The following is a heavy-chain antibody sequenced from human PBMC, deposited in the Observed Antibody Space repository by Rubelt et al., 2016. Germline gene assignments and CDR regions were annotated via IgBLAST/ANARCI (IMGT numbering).Heavy chain of an antibody. D-gene: IGHD3-10*01. CDR1: GGSFSGYY. Sequence: QVQLQQWGAGLLKPSETLSLTCAVYGGSFSGYYWSWIRQPPGKGLEWIGEINHSGSTNYNPSLKRRVTISVDTSKNQFSLKLSSVTAADTAVYYCARNFGSGVLDYWGQGTLVTVSS. V-gene: IGHV4-34*01. CDR3: ARNFGSGVLDY. CDR2: INHSGST. J-gene: IGHJ4*02.